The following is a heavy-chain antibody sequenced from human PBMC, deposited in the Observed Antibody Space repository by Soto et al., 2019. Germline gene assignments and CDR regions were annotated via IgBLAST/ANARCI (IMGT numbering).Heavy chain of an antibody. D-gene: IGHD1-26*01. CDR1: GFDFSSDV. Sequence: LRLSCADSGFDFSSDVMNWVRQAPGKGLEWVASIFGSGRTTYYADSVKGRFNISRDNSKNTMYLQLNSLRVEDTAFYYCANSQSGSFFAAFDLWGQGALGTVSS. J-gene: IGHJ4*02. V-gene: IGHV3-23*01. CDR2: IFGSGRTT. CDR3: ANSQSGSFFAAFDL.